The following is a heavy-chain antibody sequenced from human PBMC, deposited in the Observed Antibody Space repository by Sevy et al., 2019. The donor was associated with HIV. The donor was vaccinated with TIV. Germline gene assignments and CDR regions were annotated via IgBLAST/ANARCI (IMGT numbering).Heavy chain of an antibody. V-gene: IGHV4-39*01. CDR2: INYSGNT. D-gene: IGHD1-26*01. CDR1: GGSMRTNNYY. CDR3: ARHGRSNGGSRWFDS. Sequence: SETLSLTCSVSGGSMRTNNYYWSWIRQTPGQGLEWVGSINYSGNTFYNPSLKSPATMSVDISKNHFSLKVTSVTAADTAKYYCARHGRSNGGSRWFDSWGQGALVTVSS. J-gene: IGHJ5*01.